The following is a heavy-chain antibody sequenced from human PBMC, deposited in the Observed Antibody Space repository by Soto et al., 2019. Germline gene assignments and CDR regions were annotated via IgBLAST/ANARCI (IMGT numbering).Heavy chain of an antibody. CDR3: AKDPSIAARRGVDY. Sequence: EVQLLESGGGLVQPGGSLRLSCAASGFTFSSYAMSWFRQAPGKGLEWVSAISGSGGSTYYEDSVKGRFTISRDNSKNTLYLQMNSLRAEDTAVYYCAKDPSIAARRGVDYWGQGTLVTVSS. CDR2: ISGSGGST. D-gene: IGHD6-6*01. J-gene: IGHJ4*02. CDR1: GFTFSSYA. V-gene: IGHV3-23*01.